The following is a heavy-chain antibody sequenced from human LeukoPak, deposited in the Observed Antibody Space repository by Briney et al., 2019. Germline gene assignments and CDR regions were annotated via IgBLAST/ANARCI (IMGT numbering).Heavy chain of an antibody. CDR3: ARVLYSGSYSYYGMDV. J-gene: IGHJ6*02. CDR1: GYTFTGYY. Sequence: ASVTVSCTASGYTFTGYYMHWVRQAPGQGLEWMGWINPNSGGTNYAQKFQGRVTMTRDTSISTAYMELSRLRSDDTAVYYCARVLYSGSYSYYGMDVWGQGTTVTVSS. V-gene: IGHV1-2*02. D-gene: IGHD1-26*01. CDR2: INPNSGGT.